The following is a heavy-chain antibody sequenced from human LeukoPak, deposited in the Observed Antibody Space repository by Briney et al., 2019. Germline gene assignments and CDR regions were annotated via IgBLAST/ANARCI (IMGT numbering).Heavy chain of an antibody. CDR2: INHSGST. CDR1: GGSFSGYY. CDR3: ARTRALLQRSGFDP. V-gene: IGHV4-34*01. J-gene: IGHJ5*02. Sequence: SETLSLTCAVYGGSFSGYYWSWIRQPPGKGLEWIGEINHSGSTNYNPSLKSRVTISVDTSKNQFSLKLSSVTAADTAVYYCARTRALLQRSGFDPLCQGSLVTVSS. D-gene: IGHD3-22*01.